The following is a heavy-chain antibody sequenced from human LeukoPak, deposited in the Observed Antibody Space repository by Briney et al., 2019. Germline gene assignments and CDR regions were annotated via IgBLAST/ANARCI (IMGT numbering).Heavy chain of an antibody. Sequence: SETLSLTCAVYGGSFSGYYWSWIRQPPGKGLEWIGEINHSGSTNYNPSLKSQVTISVDTSKNQFSLKLSSVTAADTAVYYCARGRGRITIFGVVITDWFDPWGQGTLVTVSS. CDR2: INHSGST. D-gene: IGHD3-3*01. V-gene: IGHV4-34*01. CDR3: ARGRGRITIFGVVITDWFDP. J-gene: IGHJ5*02. CDR1: GGSFSGYY.